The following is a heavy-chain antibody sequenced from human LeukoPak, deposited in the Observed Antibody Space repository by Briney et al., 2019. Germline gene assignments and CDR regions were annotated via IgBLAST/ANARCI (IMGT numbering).Heavy chain of an antibody. J-gene: IGHJ6*02. V-gene: IGHV3-7*01. CDR3: ARDYGRSRDYGMDV. Sequence: GGSLRLSCAASGFTFSHFWMSWVRQAPGKGLEWVAYIKKTGSETYYVDSVKGRFTITRDNTRNSLFLQMYSLRAEDTAVYYCARDYGRSRDYGMDVWGQGTTVTVSS. CDR1: GFTFSHFW. CDR2: IKKTGSET. D-gene: IGHD3-10*01.